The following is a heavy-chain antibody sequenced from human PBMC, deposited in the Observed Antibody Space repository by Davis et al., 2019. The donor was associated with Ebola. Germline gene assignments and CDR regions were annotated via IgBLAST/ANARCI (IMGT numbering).Heavy chain of an antibody. J-gene: IGHJ2*01. D-gene: IGHD5-24*01. V-gene: IGHV3-48*02. CDR1: GFTFSRHS. CDR3: AKDAEDGSGNWFFDF. Sequence: PGGSLRLSCGASGFTFSRHSMNWVRQAPGKGLEWIAFISSDGHDKYYADYVRGRFTISRDNAKNLLYLQLNSLRDEDTALYYCAKDAEDGSGNWFFDFRGRGALVTVSS. CDR2: ISSDGHDK.